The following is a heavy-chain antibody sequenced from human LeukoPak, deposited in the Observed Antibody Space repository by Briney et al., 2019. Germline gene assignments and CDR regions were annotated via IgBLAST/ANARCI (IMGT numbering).Heavy chain of an antibody. CDR3: TKNENYYGSGIYYKPDH. V-gene: IGHV3-23*01. J-gene: IGHJ4*02. D-gene: IGHD3-10*01. Sequence: GGSLRLSCAASGFTFSNYAMTWVRQVPGKGLEWVSGISGTGGSKFYGDSVKGRFTISRDNSKNTLYLQMNTLRADDTAVYYCTKNENYYGSGIYYKPDHWGQGTLVTVSS. CDR1: GFTFSNYA. CDR2: ISGTGGSK.